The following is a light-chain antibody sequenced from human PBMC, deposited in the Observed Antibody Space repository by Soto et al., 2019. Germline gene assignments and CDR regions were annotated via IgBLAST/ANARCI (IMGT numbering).Light chain of an antibody. V-gene: IGKV1-33*01. J-gene: IGKJ3*01. CDR1: QDISNY. CDR3: QQYDKRPPGVFT. Sequence: DIQMTQSPSSLSASVGDRVTITCQASQDISNYLNWYQQKPGKAPKLLIYDASNLETGVPSRFSGSGSGTDFTFTISSLQPEDIATYYCQQYDKRPPGVFTFGPGTKVDIK. CDR2: DAS.